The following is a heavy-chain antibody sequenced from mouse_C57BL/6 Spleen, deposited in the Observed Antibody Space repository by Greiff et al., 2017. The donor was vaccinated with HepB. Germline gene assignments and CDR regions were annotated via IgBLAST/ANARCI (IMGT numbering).Heavy chain of an antibody. D-gene: IGHD1-1*01. V-gene: IGHV1-82*01. CDR3: ARNYGSSYLDY. CDR1: GYAFSSSW. J-gene: IGHJ2*01. CDR2: IYPGDGDT. Sequence: VKLMESGPELVKPGASVKISCKASGYAFSSSWMNWVKQRPGKGLEWIGRIYPGDGDTNYNGKFKGKATLTADKSSSTAYMQLSSLTSEDSAVYFCARNYGSSYLDYWGQGTTLTVSS.